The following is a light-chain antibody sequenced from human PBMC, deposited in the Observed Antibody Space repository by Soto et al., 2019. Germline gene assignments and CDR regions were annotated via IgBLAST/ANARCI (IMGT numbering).Light chain of an antibody. J-gene: IGLJ2*01. Sequence: QSALTQPPSASGSPGQSVTISCTGSGSDIASYNSVSWYQRHPGKAPKLMIYDVNKRPSGVPDRFSGSKSGNTASLNVSGLQAEDEADYYCSSYAGNYNLVFGGGTKLTVL. CDR1: GSDIASYNS. CDR2: DVN. V-gene: IGLV2-8*01. CDR3: SSYAGNYNLV.